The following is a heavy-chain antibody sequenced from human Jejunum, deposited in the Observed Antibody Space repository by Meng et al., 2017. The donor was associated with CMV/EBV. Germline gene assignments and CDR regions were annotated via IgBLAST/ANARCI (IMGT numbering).Heavy chain of an antibody. CDR1: GYIFTDYY. D-gene: IGHD1-26*01. CDR3: AKDAGSFLDYFFDF. J-gene: IGHJ4*02. Sequence: GYIFTDYYLHWVRRAPGQGLEWMGWINPKTGDTKYPQKLQGRVTLTRDMSINTVYMEMTRLSSDDTAMYYCAKDAGSFLDYFFDFWGQGTRVTVSS. V-gene: IGHV1-2*02. CDR2: INPKTGDT.